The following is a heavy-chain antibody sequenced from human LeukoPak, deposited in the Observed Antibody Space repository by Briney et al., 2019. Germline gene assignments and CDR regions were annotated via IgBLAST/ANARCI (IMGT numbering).Heavy chain of an antibody. CDR1: GFTFTTYA. D-gene: IGHD4-23*01. CDR3: ARETTVITDTAWFDP. Sequence: PGGSLRLSCAASGFTFTTYAMSWVRQAPGKGLGWVANIKQDGSDKYYVDSVKGRFTISRDNAKNSLYLQMDSLRAEDTAVYYCARETTVITDTAWFDPWGQGTLVTVSS. CDR2: IKQDGSDK. V-gene: IGHV3-7*01. J-gene: IGHJ5*02.